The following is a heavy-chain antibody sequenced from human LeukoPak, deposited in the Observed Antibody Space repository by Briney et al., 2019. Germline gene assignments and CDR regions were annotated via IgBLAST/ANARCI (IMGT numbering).Heavy chain of an antibody. V-gene: IGHV3-74*01. CDR1: GFTFSDTW. D-gene: IGHD4-23*01. CDR3: ARVYGGPFDL. Sequence: GGSLRLSCAATGFTFSDTWMHWVRQAPGKGLMWVARINTDGSDAVYAGSVKGRFTISRDNTQNTLHLQMHSLRAEDTAMYYCARVYGGPFDLWGQGNLVTVSS. CDR2: INTDGSDA. J-gene: IGHJ4*02.